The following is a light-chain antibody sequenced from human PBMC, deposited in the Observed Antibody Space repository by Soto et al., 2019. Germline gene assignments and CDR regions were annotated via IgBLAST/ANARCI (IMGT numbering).Light chain of an antibody. J-gene: IGLJ2*01. CDR1: SRDVGAYKF. V-gene: IGLV2-8*01. CDR2: EVS. Sequence: QSVLTQPPSASGSPGQSVTISCTGTSRDVGAYKFVSWYQQHPGKAPKLVIYEVSNRPSGVPDRFSGSKSGNTASLTVSGLQAEDEADYYCSSYAGSNNLVFGGGTQLTVL. CDR3: SSYAGSNNLV.